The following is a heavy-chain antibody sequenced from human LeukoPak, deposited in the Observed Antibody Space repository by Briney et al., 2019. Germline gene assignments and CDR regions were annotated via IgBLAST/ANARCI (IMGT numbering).Heavy chain of an antibody. CDR3: AREGYSSSFDY. D-gene: IGHD2-21*01. CDR2: IIIIIDTA. V-gene: IGHV1-69*13. CDR1: GGTFSSYA. Sequence: GASVKVSCKASGGTFSSYAISWVRQAPGQGHEWMGGIIIIIDTANYAQKFQGRVTITADEYTTKAYMELRSVRSEDTAVYYCAREGYSSSFDYWGQGTLVTVSS. J-gene: IGHJ4*02.